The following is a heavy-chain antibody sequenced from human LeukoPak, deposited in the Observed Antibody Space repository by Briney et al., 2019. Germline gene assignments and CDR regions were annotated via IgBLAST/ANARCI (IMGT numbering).Heavy chain of an antibody. J-gene: IGHJ4*02. CDR3: ARERRGMTLLDY. CDR2: IYYSGIT. Sequence: SQTLCLTCTVSGGSISNGDYYRSWIRQPPGKGLEWIGYIYYSGITYYNPSLKSRVTISVDTSKNQFSLKLRSVTAADTAVYYCARERRGMTLLDYRGQGTLVTVSS. CDR1: GGSISNGDYY. V-gene: IGHV4-30-4*01.